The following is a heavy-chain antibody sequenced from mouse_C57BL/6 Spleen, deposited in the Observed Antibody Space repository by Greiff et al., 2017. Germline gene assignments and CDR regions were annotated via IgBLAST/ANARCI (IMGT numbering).Heavy chain of an antibody. Sequence: EVQRVESGGGLVKPGGSLKLSCAASGFTFSDYGMHWVRQAPEKGLEWVAYISSGSSTIYYADTVKGRFTISRDNAKNTLFLQMTSLRSEDTAMYYCATYGPAWFAYWGQGTLVTVSA. D-gene: IGHD1-1*02. CDR2: ISSGSSTI. V-gene: IGHV5-17*01. J-gene: IGHJ3*01. CDR1: GFTFSDYG. CDR3: ATYGPAWFAY.